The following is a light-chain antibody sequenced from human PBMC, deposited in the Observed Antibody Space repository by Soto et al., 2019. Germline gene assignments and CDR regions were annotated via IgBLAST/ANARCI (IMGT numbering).Light chain of an antibody. Sequence: EIVLTQSPGTLSLSPGERGTLSCRASQNLGTLYLAWFQQKSGQAPRLLIYGASSRATGIPDRFSGSGSGTDFTLTISRLEPEDFAVYYCQQYGSSPPITFGQGTRLEIK. CDR3: QQYGSSPPIT. V-gene: IGKV3-20*01. J-gene: IGKJ5*01. CDR1: QNLGTLY. CDR2: GAS.